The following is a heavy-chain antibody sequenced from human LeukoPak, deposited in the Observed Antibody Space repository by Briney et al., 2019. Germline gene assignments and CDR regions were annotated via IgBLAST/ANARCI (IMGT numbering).Heavy chain of an antibody. CDR1: GFTFSSYS. V-gene: IGHV3-21*01. CDR3: AKVSYYDSSVSDY. J-gene: IGHJ4*02. Sequence: PGGSLRLSCAASGFTFSSYSMNWVRQAPGKGLEWVSSISSRSSYIDYAGSVKGRFTISRDNSKNTLYLQMNSLRAEDTAVYYCAKVSYYDSSVSDYWGQGTLVTVSS. CDR2: ISSRSSYI. D-gene: IGHD3-22*01.